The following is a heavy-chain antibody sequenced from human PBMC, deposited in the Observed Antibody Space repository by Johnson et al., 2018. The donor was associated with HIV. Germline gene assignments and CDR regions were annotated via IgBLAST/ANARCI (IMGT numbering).Heavy chain of an antibody. CDR2: ISWNSGSI. J-gene: IGHJ3*02. CDR3: ARYEGNYVAFDI. V-gene: IGHV3-9*01. D-gene: IGHD1-7*01. CDR1: GFTFDDYA. Sequence: VQLVESGGGLVQPGRSLRLSCAASGFTFDDYAMHWVRQAPGKGLEWVSGISWNSGSIGYADSVKGRFTISRDNAKNSLYLQMNSLRAEDTAVYYCARYEGNYVAFDIWGQGTMVTVSS.